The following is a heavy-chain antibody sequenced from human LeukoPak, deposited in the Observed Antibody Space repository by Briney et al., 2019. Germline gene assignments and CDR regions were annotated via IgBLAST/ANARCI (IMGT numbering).Heavy chain of an antibody. Sequence: PGASLRLSCAASGFTFSSYAMSWVREAPGKGVEWGSAISGSGGSTYYADSVKGRFTISRDNSKNTLYLQMNSLRAEDTAVYYCAKGRADNWFDPWGQGTLVTVSS. CDR3: AKGRADNWFDP. CDR1: GFTFSSYA. D-gene: IGHD6-13*01. J-gene: IGHJ5*02. CDR2: ISGSGGST. V-gene: IGHV3-23*01.